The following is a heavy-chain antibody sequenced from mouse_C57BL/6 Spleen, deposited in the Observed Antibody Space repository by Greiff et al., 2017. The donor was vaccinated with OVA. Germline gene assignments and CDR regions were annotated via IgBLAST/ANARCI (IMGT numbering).Heavy chain of an antibody. CDR2: IWSGGST. V-gene: IGHV2-2*01. D-gene: IGHD2-5*01. CDR3: ARHSNYVGNYFDY. CDR1: GFSLTSYG. J-gene: IGHJ2*01. Sequence: VKVVESGPGLVQPSQSLSITCTVSGFSLTSYGVHWVRQSPGKGLEWLGVIWSGGSTDYNAAFISRLSISKDNSKSQVFFKMNSLQADDTAIYYCARHSNYVGNYFDYWGQGTTLTVSS.